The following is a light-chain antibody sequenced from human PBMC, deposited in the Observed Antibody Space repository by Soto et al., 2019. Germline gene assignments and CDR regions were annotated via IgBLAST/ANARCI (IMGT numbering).Light chain of an antibody. CDR3: QQYNNWPPT. CDR2: GAS. Sequence: EIVMTQSPATLSVSPGERATLSCRASQSVSGNLAWYQQKPGQAPRILIYGASTGATGIPARFSGSGSGTDFTLTISSLQSEDFAVYYCQQYNNWPPTFGQGTKVEIK. J-gene: IGKJ1*01. CDR1: QSVSGN. V-gene: IGKV3-15*01.